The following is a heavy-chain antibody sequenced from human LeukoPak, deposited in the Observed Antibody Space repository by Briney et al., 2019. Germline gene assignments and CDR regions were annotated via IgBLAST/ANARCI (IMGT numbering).Heavy chain of an antibody. Sequence: GGSLRLSCAASGFTFDDYAMQWVRQAPGKGLEWVSSISWNSNSIDYADSVKGRFTISRDNAKNSLYLQLNSLRAEDMALYYCARGRYYHDTSGYYSLDYWGQGTLVTVSS. J-gene: IGHJ4*02. CDR3: ARGRYYHDTSGYYSLDY. CDR1: GFTFDDYA. V-gene: IGHV3-9*03. D-gene: IGHD3-22*01. CDR2: ISWNSNSI.